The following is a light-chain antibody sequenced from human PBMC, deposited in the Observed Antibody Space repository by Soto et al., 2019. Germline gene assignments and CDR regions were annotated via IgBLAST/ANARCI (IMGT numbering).Light chain of an antibody. V-gene: IGLV2-14*01. J-gene: IGLJ2*01. CDR3: SSYTSSSTLGV. CDR2: EVS. CDR1: SSDVGGHNY. Sequence: QSVLTQPASVSGSPGQSITISCTGTSSDVGGHNYVSWYQQHPGKAPKLMIYEVSNRPSGVSNRFSGSKSGNTASLTISGLQAEDEADYYCSSYTSSSTLGVFGGGTKVTVL.